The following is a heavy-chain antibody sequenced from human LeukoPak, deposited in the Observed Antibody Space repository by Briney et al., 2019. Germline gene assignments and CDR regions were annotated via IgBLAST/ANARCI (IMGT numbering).Heavy chain of an antibody. CDR1: GGSISSSSYY. CDR2: INHSGST. CDR3: ASNWNHYPNY. J-gene: IGHJ4*02. D-gene: IGHD1-14*01. Sequence: KPSETLSLTCTVSGGSISSSSYYWGWIRQPPGKGLEWIGEINHSGSTNYNPSLKSRVTISVDTSKNQFSLKLSSVTAADTVVYYCASNWNHYPNYWGQGTLVTVSS. V-gene: IGHV4-39*07.